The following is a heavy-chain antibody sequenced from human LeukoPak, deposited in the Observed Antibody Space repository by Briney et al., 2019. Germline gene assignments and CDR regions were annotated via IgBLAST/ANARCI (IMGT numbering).Heavy chain of an antibody. V-gene: IGHV3-30-3*01. Sequence: GGSLRLSCAASGFTFSSYAMHWVRQAPGKGLEWVAVISYDGSNKYYADSVKGRFTISRDNSKNTLYLQMNSLRAEDTAVYYCARGAAPEDQDIVVVVAATRFDYWGQGTLVTVSS. J-gene: IGHJ4*02. CDR3: ARGAAPEDQDIVVVVAATRFDY. D-gene: IGHD2-15*01. CDR2: ISYDGSNK. CDR1: GFTFSSYA.